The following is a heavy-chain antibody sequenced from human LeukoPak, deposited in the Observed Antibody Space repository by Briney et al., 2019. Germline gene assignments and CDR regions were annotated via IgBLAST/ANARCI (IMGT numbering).Heavy chain of an antibody. J-gene: IGHJ5*02. CDR2: IIPIFGTA. V-gene: IGHV1-69*13. D-gene: IGHD6-6*01. CDR3: ARDFGYSSSRGGFDP. Sequence: GASVKVSCKASGGTFSSYAISWVQQAPGQGLEWMGGIIPIFGTANYAQKFQGRVTITADESTSTAYMELSSLRSEDTAVYYCARDFGYSSSRGGFDPWGQGTLVTVSS. CDR1: GGTFSSYA.